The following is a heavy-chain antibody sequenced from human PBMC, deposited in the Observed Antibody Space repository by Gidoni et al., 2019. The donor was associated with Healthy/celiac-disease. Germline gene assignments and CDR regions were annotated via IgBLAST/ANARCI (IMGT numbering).Heavy chain of an antibody. CDR2: ISSSSSYI. V-gene: IGHV3-21*01. Sequence: EVQLVESGGGLVKPGGSLRLSCAASGFTFSSYSMNWVRQAPGKGLEWVSSISSSSSYIYYADSVKGRFTISRDNAKNSLYLQMNSLRAEDTAVYYCARDDLAYCGGDCYSPDAFDIWGQGTMVTVSS. J-gene: IGHJ3*02. CDR1: GFTFSSYS. CDR3: ARDDLAYCGGDCYSPDAFDI. D-gene: IGHD2-21*02.